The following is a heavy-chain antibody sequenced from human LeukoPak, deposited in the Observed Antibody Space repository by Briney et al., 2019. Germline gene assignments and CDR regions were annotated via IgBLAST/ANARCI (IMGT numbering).Heavy chain of an antibody. CDR3: AKRRDQSSDGAFDY. J-gene: IGHJ4*02. CDR1: GFTFSSYA. V-gene: IGHV3-23*01. CDR2: ISSSGGST. Sequence: PGGSLRLSCAASGFTFSSYAMSWVRQAPGKGLEWVSAISSSGGSTHYADSVKGRFTISRGNSKNTLYLQMNSLRAEDTAVYYCAKRRDQSSDGAFDYWGQGTLVTVSS. D-gene: IGHD6-19*01.